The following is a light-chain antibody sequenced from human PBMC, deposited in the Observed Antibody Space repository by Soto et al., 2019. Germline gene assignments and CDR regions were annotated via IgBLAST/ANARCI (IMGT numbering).Light chain of an antibody. Sequence: QFVLTQPASVSGSPGQSITISCTGTSSDVGAYNYVSWYQQHPGKAPKLMIFEVSDRPSGVSNRFSGSKSGNTASLTISGLQAEDEADYYCSSYTSSNTLVFGGGTKLTVL. J-gene: IGLJ2*01. CDR1: SSDVGAYNY. V-gene: IGLV2-14*01. CDR2: EVS. CDR3: SSYTSSNTLV.